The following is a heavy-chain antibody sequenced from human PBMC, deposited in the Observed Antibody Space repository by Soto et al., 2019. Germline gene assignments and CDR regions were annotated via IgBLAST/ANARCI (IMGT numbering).Heavy chain of an antibody. CDR2: INPSSGGT. CDR1: GYTFSDYY. V-gene: IGHV1-2*02. CDR3: AKGWVYYYDSSGYYYPLDFDY. J-gene: IGHJ4*02. D-gene: IGHD3-22*01. Sequence: ASVKVSCKASGYTFSDYYVHWGREAPGQGLEWMGWINPSSGGTIYTQRFQGRVTMTRDTSISTVYMELSRLTSDDTAVYYCAKGWVYYYDSSGYYYPLDFDYWGQGTLVTVSS.